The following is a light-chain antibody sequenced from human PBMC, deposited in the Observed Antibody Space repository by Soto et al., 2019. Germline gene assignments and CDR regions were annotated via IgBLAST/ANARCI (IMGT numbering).Light chain of an antibody. V-gene: IGLV1-40*01. J-gene: IGLJ3*02. CDR2: RNN. CDR1: SSNLGAGYD. Sequence: QSALTQPPSVSGAPGQRVTISCTGNSSNLGAGYDVHWYQQLPGSAPRLLIQRNNERPSGVPDRFSGSKSGTSVSLAISGLRSDDEATYYCAAWDDTLDAQVFGGGTKLTVL. CDR3: AAWDDTLDAQV.